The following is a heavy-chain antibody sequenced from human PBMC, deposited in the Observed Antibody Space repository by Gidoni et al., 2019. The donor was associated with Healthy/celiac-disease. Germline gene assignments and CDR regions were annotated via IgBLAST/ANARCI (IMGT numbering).Heavy chain of an antibody. D-gene: IGHD3-10*01. J-gene: IGHJ3*02. V-gene: IGHV3-23*01. CDR1: GFPFSSSA. CDR3: AKDSGDRGAFDI. Sequence: EVQLLESGGGLVQPGGSLRLSCAASGFPFSSSAMSWVRPGPGRGLEWVSAISGSGGSTYYADSVKGRFTISRDNSKNTLYLKMNSLGAEDTAVYYCAKDSGDRGAFDIWGQGTMVTVSS. CDR2: ISGSGGST.